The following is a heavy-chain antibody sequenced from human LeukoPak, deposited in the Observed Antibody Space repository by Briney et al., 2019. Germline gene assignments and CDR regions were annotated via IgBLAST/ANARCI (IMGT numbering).Heavy chain of an antibody. D-gene: IGHD3-10*01. J-gene: IGHJ4*02. Sequence: SVTVACKASGGTFSSYAICWVRQAPGQGLEWMGGIIPIFGTANYAQKFQGRVTITADESTSTAYMELSSLRSEDTAVYYCARVAGGSGSYNWNYFDYWGQGTLVTVSS. CDR2: IIPIFGTA. CDR3: ARVAGGSGSYNWNYFDY. CDR1: GGTFSSYA. V-gene: IGHV1-69*13.